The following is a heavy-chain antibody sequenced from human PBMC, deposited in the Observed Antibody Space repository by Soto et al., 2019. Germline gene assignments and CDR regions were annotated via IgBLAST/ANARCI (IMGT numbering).Heavy chain of an antibody. Sequence: QVQLVQSGAEVKKPGSSVKVSCKASGGTFSSYTISWVRQAPGQGLEWMGRIIPILGIANYAQKFQGRVTITADKATSTAYMELSSLRSEDTAVYSWWWQQLVRDAFDIWGQGTMVTVSS. CDR1: GGTFSSYT. D-gene: IGHD6-13*01. CDR2: IIPILGIA. CDR3: WWQQLVRDAFDI. J-gene: IGHJ3*02. V-gene: IGHV1-69*02.